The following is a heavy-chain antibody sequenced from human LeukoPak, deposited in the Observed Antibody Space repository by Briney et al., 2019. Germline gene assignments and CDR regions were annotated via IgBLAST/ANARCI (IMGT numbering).Heavy chain of an antibody. CDR1: GFTFETYW. CDR3: ARDEPTVTTGPPVGS. D-gene: IGHD4-17*01. V-gene: IGHV3-74*01. J-gene: IGHJ4*02. CDR2: INGYGSIT. Sequence: GGSLRLSCAASGFTFETYWMHWVRQAPGKGLEWVSCINGYGSITNYADSVKGRFTISRDNAKNTLYLQMNSLRVEDTAVYYCARDEPTVTTGPPVGSWGQGTLVTVSS.